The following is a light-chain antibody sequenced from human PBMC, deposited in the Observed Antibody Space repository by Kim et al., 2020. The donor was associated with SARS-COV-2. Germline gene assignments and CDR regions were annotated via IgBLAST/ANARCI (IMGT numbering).Light chain of an antibody. CDR1: QSISSY. Sequence: SASVRDRVTITCRASQSISSYLNWYQQKPGKVPKLLIYAASSLQSGVPSRFSGSGSGTDFTLTISSLQPEDFATYYCQQSYSTPRSFGQGTKLEI. CDR2: AAS. J-gene: IGKJ2*03. CDR3: QQSYSTPRS. V-gene: IGKV1-39*01.